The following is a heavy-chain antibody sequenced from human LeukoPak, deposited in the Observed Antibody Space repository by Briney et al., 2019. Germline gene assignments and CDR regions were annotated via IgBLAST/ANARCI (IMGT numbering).Heavy chain of an antibody. CDR3: ARGPLVASYYDYVWGSFSPGYFDY. CDR2: IIPIFGTA. D-gene: IGHD3-16*01. Sequence: GASVKVSCKASGGTFSSYAISWVRQAPGQGLEWMGGIIPIFGTANYAQKFQGRDTITADESTSTAYMELSSLRSEDTAVYYCARGPLVASYYDYVWGSFSPGYFDYWGQGTLVTVSS. J-gene: IGHJ4*02. V-gene: IGHV1-69*13. CDR1: GGTFSSYA.